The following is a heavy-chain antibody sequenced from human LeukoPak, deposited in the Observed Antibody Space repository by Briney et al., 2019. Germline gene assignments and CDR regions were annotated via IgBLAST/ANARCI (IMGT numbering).Heavy chain of an antibody. CDR3: ARRLADCSGGSCYGTRYYFDY. D-gene: IGHD2-15*01. CDR2: IYPGDSDT. J-gene: IGHJ4*02. Sequence: GESLKISCKGSGYSFTSYWIRWVRQMPGKGLEWMGIIYPGDSDTRYSPSFQGQVTISADKSISTAYLQWSSLKASDTAMYYCARRLADCSGGSCYGTRYYFDYWGQGTLVTVSS. V-gene: IGHV5-51*01. CDR1: GYSFTSYW.